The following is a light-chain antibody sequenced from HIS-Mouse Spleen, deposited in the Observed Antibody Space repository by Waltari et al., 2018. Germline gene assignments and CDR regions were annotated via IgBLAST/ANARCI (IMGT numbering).Light chain of an antibody. J-gene: IGLJ2*01. CDR1: AFPRQY. V-gene: IGLV3-10*01. CDR2: EDS. CDR3: YSTDSSGNHRV. Sequence: SYELTQPPPVSVSPGHTARSTCSGYAFPRQYSYWYQQKSGQAPVLVIYEDSKRPSGIPERFSGCSSGTMATLPISGAQVEDEADDYCYSTDSSGNHRVFGGGTKLTVL.